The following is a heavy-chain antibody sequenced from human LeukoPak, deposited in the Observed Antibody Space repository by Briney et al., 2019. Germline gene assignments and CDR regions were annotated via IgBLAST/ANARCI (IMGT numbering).Heavy chain of an antibody. V-gene: IGHV1-2*06. CDR2: INPNSGGT. J-gene: IGHJ4*02. CDR3: ARESSGWYYHY. CDR1: GYTFTGYY. D-gene: IGHD6-19*01. Sequence: ASVKASCKASGYTFTGYYMHWVRQAPGQGLEWMGRINPNSGGTNYAQKFQGRVTMTRDTSISTAYMELSRLRSGDTAVYYCARESSGWYYHYWGQGTLVTVSS.